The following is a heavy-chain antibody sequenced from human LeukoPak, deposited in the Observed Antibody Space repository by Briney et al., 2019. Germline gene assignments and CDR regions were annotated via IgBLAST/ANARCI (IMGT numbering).Heavy chain of an antibody. D-gene: IGHD6-13*01. CDR2: IYYSGST. J-gene: IGHJ6*02. V-gene: IGHV4-59*08. CDR3: ARTYSSSWIPIPSYYGMDV. Sequence: SETLSLTCTVSGGSISSYYWSWIRQPPGKGLEWIGYIYYSGSTNYNPSLKSRVTISVDTSKNQFSLKLSSVTAADTAVYYCARTYSSSWIPIPSYYGMDVWGQGTTVTVPS. CDR1: GGSISSYY.